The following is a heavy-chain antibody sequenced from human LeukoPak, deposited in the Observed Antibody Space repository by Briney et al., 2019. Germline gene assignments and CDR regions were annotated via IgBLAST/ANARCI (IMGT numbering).Heavy chain of an antibody. V-gene: IGHV4-31*03. D-gene: IGHD3-10*01. CDR2: IYYSGYT. CDR1: GGSISSSSYY. CDR3: ARGGFYGSGSLFDY. J-gene: IGHJ4*02. Sequence: NPSETLSLTCTVSGGSISSSSYYWGWIRQHPGKGLEWIGYIYYSGYTFYSPALKTRVFISLDTSKNQFSLKVNSVTAADTAVYYCARGGFYGSGSLFDYWGQGTPVTDSS.